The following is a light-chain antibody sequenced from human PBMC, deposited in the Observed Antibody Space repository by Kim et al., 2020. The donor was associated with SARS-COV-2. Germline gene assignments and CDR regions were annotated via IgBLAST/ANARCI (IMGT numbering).Light chain of an antibody. CDR3: QQYGIPPIT. Sequence: SPGGRVTLSCRASQSVSNTYLAWYQQKPCQAPRLLIYGASRRATGIPDRFSGSGSGTDFTLTISGLEPEDFAVYYCQQYGIPPITFGQGTRLEIK. V-gene: IGKV3-20*01. CDR1: QSVSNTY. CDR2: GAS. J-gene: IGKJ5*01.